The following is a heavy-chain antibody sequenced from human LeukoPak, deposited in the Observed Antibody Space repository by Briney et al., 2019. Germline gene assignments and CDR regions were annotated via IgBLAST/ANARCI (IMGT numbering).Heavy chain of an antibody. CDR3: VNSGFDP. CDR1: GFTFSSYG. CDR2: IHYDGTNE. J-gene: IGHJ5*02. Sequence: GGSLRLSCAASGFTFSSYGMHWVRQAPGKGLEWVAFIHYDGTNEYYADSVKGRFTISRDNFKNTLSLQMNGLGVEDTALYYCVNSGFDPWGQGTLVTVSS. V-gene: IGHV3-30*02. D-gene: IGHD3-10*01.